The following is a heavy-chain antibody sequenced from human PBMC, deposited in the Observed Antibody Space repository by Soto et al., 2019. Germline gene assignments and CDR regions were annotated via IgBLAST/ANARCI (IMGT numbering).Heavy chain of an antibody. CDR1: GLTLSSSG. D-gene: IGHD6-6*01. CDR3: AEEWHTSSSSDY. CDR2: LSYDGTNK. Sequence: QVQLVESGGGVVQPGRSLRLSCAASGLTLSSSGMHWVRQAPGKGLEWVAVLSYDGTNKYYADSVKGRFAISRDNSKNTLYLQMNSLRAEDTAVYYCAEEWHTSSSSDYWGQGTLVTVSS. V-gene: IGHV3-30*18. J-gene: IGHJ4*02.